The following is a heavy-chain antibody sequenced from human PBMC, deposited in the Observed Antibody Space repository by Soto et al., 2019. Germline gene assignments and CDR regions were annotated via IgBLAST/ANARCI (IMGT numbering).Heavy chain of an antibody. V-gene: IGHV4-28*01. CDR2: IYYSGTT. CDR1: GYSISSSNW. CDR3: ARREIQGPIDY. J-gene: IGHJ4*02. D-gene: IGHD1-26*01. Sequence: QVQLQESGPGLVKPSDTLSLTCAVSGYSISSSNWWGWIRQPPGKGLEWIGYIYYSGTTYYNPSRKSRVTMSVDTSTNQFSLKLTSGTAVDTAVYYCARREIQGPIDYWGQGTLVTVSS.